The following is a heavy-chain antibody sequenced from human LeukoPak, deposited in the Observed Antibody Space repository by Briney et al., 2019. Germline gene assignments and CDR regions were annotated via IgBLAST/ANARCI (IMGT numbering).Heavy chain of an antibody. Sequence: PGGSLRLSCAASGFTFSSYSMNWVRQAPGKGLEWVSSISSSSGYIYYADSVKGRFTISRDNAKNSLYLQMNSLRAEDTAVYYCATQSFGWFDLWGQGTLVTVSS. CDR2: ISSSSGYI. D-gene: IGHD3-10*01. CDR1: GFTFSSYS. CDR3: ATQSFGWFDL. J-gene: IGHJ5*02. V-gene: IGHV3-21*01.